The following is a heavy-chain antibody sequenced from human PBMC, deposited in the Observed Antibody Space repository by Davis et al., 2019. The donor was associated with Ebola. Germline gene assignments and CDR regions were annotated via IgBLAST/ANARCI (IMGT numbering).Heavy chain of an antibody. CDR2: IYCGDSDT. CDR1: GYSFTSYW. CDR3: ARHRPYGDYALDY. Sequence: GESLKISCKGSGYSFTSYWIAWVRQMPGKGPEWMGIIYCGDSDTRYSPSFQGQVTISADKSITTAYLQWSSLKASDTAMYYCARHRPYGDYALDYWGQGTLVTVSS. V-gene: IGHV5-51*01. J-gene: IGHJ4*02. D-gene: IGHD4-17*01.